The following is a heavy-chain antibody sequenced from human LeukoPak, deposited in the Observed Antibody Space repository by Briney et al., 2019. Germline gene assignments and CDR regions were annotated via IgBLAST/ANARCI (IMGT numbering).Heavy chain of an antibody. Sequence: SGPALVEPTQTLTLTCSFSGFSLNTFGMRVNWIRQPPGKALGWLARIDWDGDIFYNTSLRTRLTISKDTSKDQVVLTMTNVDPVDTATYYCARMKEDASGLFDHWGQGTLVTVSS. CDR3: ARMKEDASGLFDH. J-gene: IGHJ4*02. D-gene: IGHD1-26*01. V-gene: IGHV2-70*04. CDR1: GFSLNTFGMR. CDR2: IDWDGDI.